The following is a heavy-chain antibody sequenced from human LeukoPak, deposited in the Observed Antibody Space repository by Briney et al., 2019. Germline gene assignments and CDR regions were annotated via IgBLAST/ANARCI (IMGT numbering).Heavy chain of an antibody. CDR3: ARGPSLELPLAAAGSTFDY. CDR1: GGSISSYY. CDR2: IYYSGST. V-gene: IGHV4-59*01. Sequence: PSETLSLTCTVSGGSISSYYWSWIRQPPGKGLEWIGYIYYSGSTNYNPSLKSRVTISVDTSKNQFSLKLSSVTAADTAVYYCARGPSLELPLAAAGSTFDYWGQGTLVTVSS. D-gene: IGHD6-25*01. J-gene: IGHJ4*02.